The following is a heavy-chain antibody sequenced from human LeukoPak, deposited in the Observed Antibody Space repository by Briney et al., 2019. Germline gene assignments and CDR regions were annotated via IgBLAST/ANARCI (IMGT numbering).Heavy chain of an antibody. Sequence: PGGSLRLSCAASGFTFSSYAMSWVRQAPGKGLEWVSGISGSDDSTYYADSVKGRFTISRDNSKNTLYLQMNSLRAEDTAVYYCAKDRGGSYPGGFDSWGQGTLVTVSS. D-gene: IGHD1-26*01. CDR1: GFTFSSYA. CDR2: ISGSDDST. CDR3: AKDRGGSYPGGFDS. V-gene: IGHV3-23*01. J-gene: IGHJ4*02.